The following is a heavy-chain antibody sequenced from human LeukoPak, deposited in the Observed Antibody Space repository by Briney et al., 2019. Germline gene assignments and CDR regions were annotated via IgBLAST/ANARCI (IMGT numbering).Heavy chain of an antibody. CDR2: IHPGDSDT. D-gene: IGHD2-21*02. CDR3: ARVVVVTSTHWYFDF. V-gene: IGHV5-51*01. CDR1: GYIFPNYW. Sequence: GESLKISCEASGYIFPNYWIGWVRQVPGKGLDWMGLIHPGDSDTRYSPSFQGQVTISVDKSITTAYLQWSSLQASDTAIYFCARVVVVTSTHWYFDFWGRGSLVTVFS. J-gene: IGHJ2*01.